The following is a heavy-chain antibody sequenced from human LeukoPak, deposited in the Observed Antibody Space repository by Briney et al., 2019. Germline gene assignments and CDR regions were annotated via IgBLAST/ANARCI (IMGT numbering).Heavy chain of an antibody. V-gene: IGHV5-51*01. J-gene: IGHJ4*02. D-gene: IGHD2-15*01. CDR1: GXSFSNDW. CDR2: IYPGDSDT. Sequence: GESLKISCKGSGXSFSNDWSGWVRQMPGKGLEWMGIIYPGDSDTRYSPSFQGQVTISADKSISTAYLQWSSLGASDTAMYYCARRGCNGGSCYAYWGQGTLVTVSS. CDR3: ARRGCNGGSCYAY.